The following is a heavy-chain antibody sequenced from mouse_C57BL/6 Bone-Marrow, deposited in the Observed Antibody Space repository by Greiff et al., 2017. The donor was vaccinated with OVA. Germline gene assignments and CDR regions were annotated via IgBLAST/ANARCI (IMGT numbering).Heavy chain of an antibody. J-gene: IGHJ1*03. V-gene: IGHV5-9*01. CDR3: ARHGLWQVSFYWYFDV. D-gene: IGHD1-1*02. Sequence: DVQLVESGGGLVKPGGSLKLSCAASGFTFSSYTMSWVRQTPEKRLEWVATISGGGGNTYYPDSVKGRFTISRDNAKNTLYLQMSSLRSEDTALYYCARHGLWQVSFYWYFDVWGTGTTVTVSS. CDR2: ISGGGGNT. CDR1: GFTFSSYT.